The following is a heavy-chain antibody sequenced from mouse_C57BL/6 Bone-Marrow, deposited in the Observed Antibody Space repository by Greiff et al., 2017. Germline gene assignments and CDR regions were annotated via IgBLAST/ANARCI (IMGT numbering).Heavy chain of an antibody. CDR1: GYTFTDYN. V-gene: IGHV1-18*01. CDR2: INPNNGGT. Sequence: DVKLQESGPELVKPGASVKIPCKASGYTFTDYNMDWVKQSHGKSLEWIGDINPNNGGTIYNQKFKGKATLTVDKSSSTAYMELRSLTSEDTAVXYCARNPHYYGSSYDWYFDVWGTGTTVTVSS. J-gene: IGHJ1*03. CDR3: ARNPHYYGSSYDWYFDV. D-gene: IGHD1-1*01.